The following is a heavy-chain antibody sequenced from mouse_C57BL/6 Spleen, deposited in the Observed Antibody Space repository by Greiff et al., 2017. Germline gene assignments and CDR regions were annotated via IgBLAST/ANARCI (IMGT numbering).Heavy chain of an antibody. J-gene: IGHJ3*01. CDR1: GYTFTEYT. CDR2: FYPGRGSI. V-gene: IGHV1-62-2*01. Sequence: QVQLQQSGAELVKPGASVKLSCKASGYTFTEYTIHWVKQRSGQGLEWIGWFYPGRGSIKYNEKFKDKATLTADKFFSTVYMEPSRLTSEDSAVYCCARHEEGEYGGAWFAYWGQGTLVTVTA. D-gene: IGHD2-13*01. CDR3: ARHEEGEYGGAWFAY.